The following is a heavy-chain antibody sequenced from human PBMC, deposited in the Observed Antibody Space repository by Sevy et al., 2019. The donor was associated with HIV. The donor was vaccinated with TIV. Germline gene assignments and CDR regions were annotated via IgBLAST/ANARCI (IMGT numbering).Heavy chain of an antibody. D-gene: IGHD2-8*01. J-gene: IGHJ6*02. CDR3: STDPIIVLLVTDGMDV. V-gene: IGHV3-15*01. CDR1: GFTFSNAW. Sequence: VGSLRLSCAASGFTFSNAWMSWVRQAPGRGLEWVGRIQSRTDGGTTDYAAPVKGRFTISRDDSKNTLYLQMNSLKTEDTAVYYCSTDPIIVLLVTDGMDVWGQGTTVTVSS. CDR2: IQSRTDGGTT.